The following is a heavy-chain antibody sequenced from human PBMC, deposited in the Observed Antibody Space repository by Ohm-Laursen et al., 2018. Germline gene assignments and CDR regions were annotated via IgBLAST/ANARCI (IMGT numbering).Heavy chain of an antibody. D-gene: IGHD3-10*01. CDR3: ARGGREFYFDY. J-gene: IGHJ4*02. Sequence: GTLSLTCAVYGGSFSGHYWNWIRQPPGKGLERIGEINHTGSTNYNPSLKSRVTISVDTSKNQFSLKLRSVTAADAAVFYCARGGREFYFDYWGQGTLATVSS. V-gene: IGHV4-34*01. CDR1: GGSFSGHY. CDR2: INHTGST.